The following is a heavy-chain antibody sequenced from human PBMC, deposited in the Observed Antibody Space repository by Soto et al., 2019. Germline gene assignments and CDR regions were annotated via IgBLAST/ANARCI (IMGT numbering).Heavy chain of an antibody. CDR2: IWYDGSKK. CDR1: GFTFSSYG. Sequence: GGTLRLSCAASGFTFSSYGIHWVRQAPGKGLEWVAVIWYDGSKKYYADSVKGRFTIARDNYKNTLYLQMNILRAEDTAVYCCARDREEGMDVWGQGTTVTVSS. CDR3: ARDREEGMDV. V-gene: IGHV3-33*01. J-gene: IGHJ6*02.